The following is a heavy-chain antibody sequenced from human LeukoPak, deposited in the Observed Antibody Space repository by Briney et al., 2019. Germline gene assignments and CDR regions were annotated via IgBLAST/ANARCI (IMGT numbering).Heavy chain of an antibody. CDR2: INPASGNT. Sequence: APVKVSCKASGYTFTSSDINWVRQAPGQGFEWMGWINPASGNTGYAQKFQGRVTLTRNTSITTAYMELTGLDSDDTAVYYCARDVSRGWFRFYWGQGTLVTVSS. CDR1: GYTFTSSD. D-gene: IGHD6-19*01. V-gene: IGHV1-8*02. CDR3: ARDVSRGWFRFY. J-gene: IGHJ4*02.